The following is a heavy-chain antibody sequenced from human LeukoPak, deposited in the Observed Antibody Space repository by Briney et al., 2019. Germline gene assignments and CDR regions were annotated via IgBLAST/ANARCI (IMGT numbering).Heavy chain of an antibody. CDR1: GFDFNNYN. J-gene: IGHJ6*03. CDR3: ARDPYSGSYGDYYYYYMDV. Sequence: GGSLRLSCAASGFDFNNYNMNWVRQAPGKGLEWVSSITSSGTYIYYADSVKGRFTIPRDNAKNSLYLQMNSLRPEDTAVYYCARDPYSGSYGDYYYYYMDVWGKGTTVTISS. D-gene: IGHD1-26*01. CDR2: ITSSGTYI. V-gene: IGHV3-21*01.